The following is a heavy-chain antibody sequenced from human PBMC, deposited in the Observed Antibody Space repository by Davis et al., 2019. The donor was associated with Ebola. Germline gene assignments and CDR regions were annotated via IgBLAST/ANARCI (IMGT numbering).Heavy chain of an antibody. V-gene: IGHV3-30*18. J-gene: IGHJ4*02. CDR1: GFTFSSYG. Sequence: GGSLRLSCAASGFTFSSYGMPCVRQARGKGLEWVAVISYDGSNKYYADSVKGRFTISRDNSKNTLYLQMNSLRAEHTAVYYCAKKDSLDYWGQGTLVTVSS. CDR3: AKKDSLDY. CDR2: ISYDGSNK.